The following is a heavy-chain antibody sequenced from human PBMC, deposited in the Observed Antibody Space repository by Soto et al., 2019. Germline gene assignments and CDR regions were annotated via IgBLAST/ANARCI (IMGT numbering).Heavy chain of an antibody. D-gene: IGHD4-17*01. CDR2: IYYSGST. J-gene: IGHJ4*02. CDR3: ARAGATVTTPYYFDY. V-gene: IGHV4-31*03. CDR1: GGSISSGGYY. Sequence: KPSETLSLTCTVSGGSISSGGYYWSWIRQHPGKGLEWIGYIYYSGSTYYNPSLKSRVTISVDTSKNQFSLKLSSVTAADTAVYYCARAGATVTTPYYFDYWGQGTLVTVSS.